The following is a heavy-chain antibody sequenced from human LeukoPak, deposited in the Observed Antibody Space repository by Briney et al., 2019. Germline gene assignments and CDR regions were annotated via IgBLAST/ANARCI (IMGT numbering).Heavy chain of an antibody. D-gene: IGHD6-13*01. CDR1: GYTFTSYA. V-gene: IGHV1-3*01. Sequence: ASVKVSCEASGYTFTSYAMHWVRQAPGQRLEWMGWINAGNGNTKYSQKFQGRVTITRDTSASTAYMELSSLRSEDTAVYYCARGYSSSWTYSYWGQGTLVTVSS. CDR2: INAGNGNT. CDR3: ARGYSSSWTYSY. J-gene: IGHJ4*02.